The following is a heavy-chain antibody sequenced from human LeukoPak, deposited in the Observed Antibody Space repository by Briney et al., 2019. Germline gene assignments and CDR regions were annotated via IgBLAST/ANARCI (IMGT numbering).Heavy chain of an antibody. CDR1: GFTFSSYW. J-gene: IGHJ4*02. CDR3: ARDLRGAAGNFDY. CDR2: INQDGSEK. D-gene: IGHD6-13*01. Sequence: GGSLRLSCAASGFTFSSYWMSWVRQAPGKGLEWVANINQDGSEKYYVDSVKGRFTISRDNAKNSLYLQMNSLRAEDTAVYYCARDLRGAAGNFDYWGQGTLVTVSS. V-gene: IGHV3-7*01.